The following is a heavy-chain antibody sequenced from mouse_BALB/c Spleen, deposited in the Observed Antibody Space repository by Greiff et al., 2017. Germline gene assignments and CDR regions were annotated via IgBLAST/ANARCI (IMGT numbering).Heavy chain of an antibody. V-gene: IGHV3-6*02. Sequence: EVHLVESGPGLVKPSQSLSLTCSVTGYSITSGYYWNWIRQFPGNKLEWMGYISYDGSNNYNPSLKNRISITRDTSKNQFFLKLNSVTTEDTATYYCARVGSSSLMFAYWGQGTLVTVSA. D-gene: IGHD1-1*01. CDR2: ISYDGSN. CDR3: ARVGSSSLMFAY. J-gene: IGHJ3*01. CDR1: GYSITSGYY.